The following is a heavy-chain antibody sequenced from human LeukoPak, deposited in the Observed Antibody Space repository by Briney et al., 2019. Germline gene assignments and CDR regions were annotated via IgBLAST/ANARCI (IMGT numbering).Heavy chain of an antibody. Sequence: PGGSLRLSCAASGFTFSSYAMSWVRQAPGKGLEWVSAISGSGGSTYYADSVKGRFTISRDNSKNTLYLQMNSLRAEDTAVYYCCSMVRGVISYFDYWGQGTLVTVSS. CDR1: GFTFSSYA. V-gene: IGHV3-23*01. CDR3: CSMVRGVISYFDY. D-gene: IGHD3-10*01. CDR2: ISGSGGST. J-gene: IGHJ4*02.